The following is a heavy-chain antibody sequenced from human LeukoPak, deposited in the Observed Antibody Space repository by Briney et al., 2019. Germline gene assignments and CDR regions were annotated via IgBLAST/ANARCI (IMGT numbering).Heavy chain of an antibody. J-gene: IGHJ4*02. CDR1: GFTYSDYS. V-gene: IGHV3-48*01. CDR3: ARDWLSESYYFDS. CDR2: ISGSGTTK. D-gene: IGHD3-10*01. Sequence: PGGSLRLSCAASGFTYSDYSMDWVRQAPGKGLEWVSYISGSGTTKYYADSVKGRFTISRDNAKNSLYLQMSSLRAEDTAVYYCARDWLSESYYFDSWGQGTLVTVSS.